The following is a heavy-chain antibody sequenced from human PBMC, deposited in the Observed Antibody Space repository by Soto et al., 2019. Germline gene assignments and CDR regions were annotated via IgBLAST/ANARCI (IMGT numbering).Heavy chain of an antibody. D-gene: IGHD1-26*01. CDR2: ISGSGGST. CDR3: AKDISGST. V-gene: IGHV3-23*01. J-gene: IGHJ4*02. CDR1: GFTFNSNA. Sequence: EVQLLESGGGLVHPGGSLRLSYAASGFTFNSNAMSWVRQAPGKGLEWVSAISGSGGSTYYADSVKGRFTISRDNSKNTLYLQMNSLRAEDTAVYYCAKDISGSTWGQGTLVTVSS.